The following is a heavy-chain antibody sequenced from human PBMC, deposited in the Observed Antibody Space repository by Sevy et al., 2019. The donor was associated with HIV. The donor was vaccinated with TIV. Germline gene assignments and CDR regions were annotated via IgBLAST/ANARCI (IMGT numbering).Heavy chain of an antibody. V-gene: IGHV3-23*01. J-gene: IGHJ4*02. D-gene: IGHD2-8*01. CDR2: LSFGCGEI. CDR3: AREGCTKPHDY. CDR1: GFTFSKYS. Sequence: GGFLRLSCAASGFTFSKYSMSWVRQPPGKGLEWVSTLSFGCGEINYADSVKGRFTISRDNSKSSVYLQMNNLRPEDTAVYYCAREGCTKPHDYGGKGTLVTVSS.